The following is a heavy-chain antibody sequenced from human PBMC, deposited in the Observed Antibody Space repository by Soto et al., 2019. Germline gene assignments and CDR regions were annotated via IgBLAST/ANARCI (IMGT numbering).Heavy chain of an antibody. J-gene: IGHJ4*02. CDR3: ARDQTAITTTGGGRIDH. V-gene: IGHV3-30-3*01. CDR2: VSFDGSNK. CDR1: GFTFSTHA. Sequence: GGSLRLSCAASGFTFSTHAMHWVRQAPGKGLECVAIVSFDGSNKYYADSVKGRFTISRDNSKNTLYLQMSGLTPEDTAVYYCARDQTAITTTGGGRIDHWGQGTLVTVS. D-gene: IGHD1-1*01.